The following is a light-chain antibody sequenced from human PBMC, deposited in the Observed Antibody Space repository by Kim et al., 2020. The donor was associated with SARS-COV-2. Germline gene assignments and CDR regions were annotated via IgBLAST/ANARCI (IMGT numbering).Light chain of an antibody. J-gene: IGLJ2*01. CDR2: GKN. Sequence: VALGQTVRITCQGDSLRSYYATWYQQKPGQAPILVIYGKNNRPSGIPDRFSGSSAGNTASLTITGTQAGDEADYYCNSRDSNDNVVFGGGTKLTVL. CDR3: NSRDSNDNVV. CDR1: SLRSYY. V-gene: IGLV3-19*01.